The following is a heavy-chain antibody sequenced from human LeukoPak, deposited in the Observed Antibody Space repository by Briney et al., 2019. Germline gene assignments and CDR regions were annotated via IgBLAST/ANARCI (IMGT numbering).Heavy chain of an antibody. Sequence: PGGSLRLSCAASGFTFSSYGIHWVRQAPGKGLEWVGVISYDGSNKYYADSVKGRFTISRDNAKNSLYLQMNSLRAEDTALYYCAKDAYDSSGYRFDYWGQGTLVTVSS. CDR2: ISYDGSNK. CDR1: GFTFSSYG. D-gene: IGHD3-22*01. V-gene: IGHV3-30*18. J-gene: IGHJ4*02. CDR3: AKDAYDSSGYRFDY.